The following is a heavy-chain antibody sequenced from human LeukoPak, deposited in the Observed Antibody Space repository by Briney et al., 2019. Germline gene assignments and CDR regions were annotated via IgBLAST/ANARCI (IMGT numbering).Heavy chain of an antibody. J-gene: IGHJ5*02. CDR3: ARGSVVPAAFPT. Sequence: PSETLSLTGTVSGGSISSGGYYWSWIRQHPGKGLEWIGYIYYSGSTYYNPSLKSRVTISVDTSKNQFSLKLSSVTAADTAVYYCARGSVVPAAFPTWGQGTLVTVSS. V-gene: IGHV4-31*03. CDR1: GGSISSGGYY. D-gene: IGHD2-2*01. CDR2: IYYSGST.